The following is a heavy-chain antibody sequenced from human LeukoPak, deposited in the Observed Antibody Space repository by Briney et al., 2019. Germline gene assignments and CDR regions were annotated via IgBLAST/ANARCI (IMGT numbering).Heavy chain of an antibody. CDR2: FTGSDGNI. CDR3: AAGGGNTFNP. J-gene: IGHJ5*02. Sequence: GGSLRLSCAASGSTFSSQALSWVRQAPGKGLEWVSSFTGSDGNIHYADSVKGRFTLSRDSSKETMYLQMISLRADDTATYYCAAGGGNTFNPWGQGTVVTVCS. CDR1: GSTFSSQA. V-gene: IGHV3-23*01. D-gene: IGHD1/OR15-1a*01.